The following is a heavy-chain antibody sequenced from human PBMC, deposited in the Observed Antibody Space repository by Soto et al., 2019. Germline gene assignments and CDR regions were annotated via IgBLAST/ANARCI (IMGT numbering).Heavy chain of an antibody. Sequence: PGGSLRLSCAASGFTFSSYGMHWVRQAPGKGLEWVAVISYDGSNIYYADSVKGRFTISRDNSKNTLYLQMNSLRAEDTAVYYRAKVHYYGSGSYSHFDYWGQGTLVTVSS. CDR1: GFTFSSYG. D-gene: IGHD3-10*01. V-gene: IGHV3-30*18. J-gene: IGHJ4*02. CDR3: AKVHYYGSGSYSHFDY. CDR2: ISYDGSNI.